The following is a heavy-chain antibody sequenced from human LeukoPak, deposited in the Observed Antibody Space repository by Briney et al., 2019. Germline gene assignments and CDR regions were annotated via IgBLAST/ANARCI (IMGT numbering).Heavy chain of an antibody. Sequence: GGSLRLSCAASEFTVTNYGMHWVRQAPGKGLEWVALMWYDGGNTYYADSVKGRFTISRDNSKNTVYLQMNSLRAEDTAVYYCAKDRYCSGGACYFDAFDIWGQGTVVTVSS. CDR1: EFTVTNYG. J-gene: IGHJ3*02. V-gene: IGHV3-33*06. CDR3: AKDRYCSGGACYFDAFDI. D-gene: IGHD2-15*01. CDR2: MWYDGGNT.